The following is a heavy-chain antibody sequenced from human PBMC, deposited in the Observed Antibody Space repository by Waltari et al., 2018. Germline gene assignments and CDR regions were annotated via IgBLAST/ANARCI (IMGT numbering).Heavy chain of an antibody. D-gene: IGHD6-13*01. CDR2: IDWDDDK. Sequence: QVTLRESGPALVKPTQTLTLTCTFSGFSLSTSGMFVSWIRQPPGKALEWLARIDWDDDKYYSTSLKTRRTISKDTSKNQVVLTMTNMDPVDTATYYCARMKIAAAGTPDFDYWGQGTLVTVSS. V-gene: IGHV2-70*15. CDR1: GFSLSTSGMF. CDR3: ARMKIAAAGTPDFDY. J-gene: IGHJ4*02.